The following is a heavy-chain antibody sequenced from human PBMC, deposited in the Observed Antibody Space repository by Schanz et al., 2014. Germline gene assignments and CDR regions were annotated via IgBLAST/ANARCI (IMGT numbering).Heavy chain of an antibody. CDR1: GFTFSSYA. CDR2: ISGGGGTT. Sequence: EVQLLESGGGLVQPGGSLRLSCAASGFTFSSYAMSWVRQAPGKGLEWVSAISGGGGTTYYADSVKGRFTISRDNSKNTLYLQMNSMRAEDTAVYYCAKDRSWDSDSSGYFDYWGQGTLVTVSS. J-gene: IGHJ4*02. V-gene: IGHV3-23*01. D-gene: IGHD3-22*01. CDR3: AKDRSWDSDSSGYFDY.